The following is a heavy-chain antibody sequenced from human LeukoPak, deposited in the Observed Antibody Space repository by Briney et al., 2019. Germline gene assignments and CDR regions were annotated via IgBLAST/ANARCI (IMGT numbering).Heavy chain of an antibody. CDR1: GFIFRTYW. V-gene: IGHV3-7*01. CDR3: ARGRQRWLVGHGMDV. J-gene: IGHJ6*02. D-gene: IGHD6-19*01. Sequence: GGSLRLSCAASGFIFRTYWMMWARQAPGKGLEWVANMKGDGSEIHYVDSVKGRFTISRDNSKNTLYLQMNSLRAGDTAVYYCARGRQRWLVGHGMDVWGQGTTVTVSS. CDR2: MKGDGSEI.